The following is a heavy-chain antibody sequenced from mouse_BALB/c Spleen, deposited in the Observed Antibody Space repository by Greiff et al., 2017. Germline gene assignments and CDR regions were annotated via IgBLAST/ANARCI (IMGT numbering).Heavy chain of an antibody. Sequence: VQLQQSGPGLVAPSQSLSITCTVSGFSLTSYGVHWVRQSPGKGLEWLGVIWAGGSTNYDSALMSRLSISKDNSKSQVFLKMNSLQTDDTAMYYCARELGAYWGQGTLVTVSA. D-gene: IGHD4-1*01. CDR1: GFSLTSYG. J-gene: IGHJ3*01. CDR3: ARELGAY. V-gene: IGHV2-9*02. CDR2: IWAGGST.